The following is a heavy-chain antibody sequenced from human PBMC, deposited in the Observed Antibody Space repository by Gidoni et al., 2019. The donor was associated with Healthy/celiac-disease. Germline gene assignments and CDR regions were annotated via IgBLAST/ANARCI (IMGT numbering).Heavy chain of an antibody. CDR1: GFSLSNARMG. CDR3: ARIKATVDPLAPDY. J-gene: IGHJ4*02. D-gene: IGHD4-17*01. CDR2: IFSNDEK. Sequence: QVTLKESGPVLVKPTETLTLTCTVSGFSLSNARMGVSWIRQPPGKALEWLAHIFSNDEKSYSTSLKSRLTISMDTSKSQVVLTMTNMDPVDTATYSCARIKATVDPLAPDYWGQGTLVTVSS. V-gene: IGHV2-26*01.